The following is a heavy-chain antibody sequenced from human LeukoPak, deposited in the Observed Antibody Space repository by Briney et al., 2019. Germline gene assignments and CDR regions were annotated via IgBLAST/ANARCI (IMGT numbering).Heavy chain of an antibody. J-gene: IGHJ3*02. D-gene: IGHD3-9*01. CDR3: AREKGYYDILTGYYPDAFDI. CDR2: IHYSEST. V-gene: IGHV4-59*01. Sequence: SETLSLTCTVSGGSISSYYWSWIRLPPGKGLEWIGYIHYSESTNYNPSLKSRVTISVDTSKNQFSLKLSSVTAADTAVYYCAREKGYYDILTGYYPDAFDIWGQGTMVTVSS. CDR1: GGSISSYY.